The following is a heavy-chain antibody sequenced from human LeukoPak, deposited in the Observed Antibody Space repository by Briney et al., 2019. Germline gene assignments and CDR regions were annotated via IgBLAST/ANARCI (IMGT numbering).Heavy chain of an antibody. CDR3: AELGITMIGGV. Sequence: GGSLRLSCAASGFSFNTYTMNWVRQAPGKGLEWVSSISSSGLYTYYADSVKGRFTMSRDNAKNSLYLQMNSLRAEDTAVYYCAELGITMIGGVWGKGTTVTISS. J-gene: IGHJ6*04. CDR2: ISSSGLYT. D-gene: IGHD3-10*02. CDR1: GFSFNTYT. V-gene: IGHV3-21*01.